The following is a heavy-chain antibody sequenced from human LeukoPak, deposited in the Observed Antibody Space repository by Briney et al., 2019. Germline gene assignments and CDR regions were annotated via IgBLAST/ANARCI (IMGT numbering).Heavy chain of an antibody. CDR2: IYHSGST. V-gene: IGHV4-4*02. Sequence: SETLSLTCAVSGGSISSSNWWSWVRQPPGKGLEWIGEIYHSGSTNYNPSLKSRVAISVDKSKNQFSLNLSSVTAADTAVYYCANKRNTAPYYFDYWGQGTLVTVSS. D-gene: IGHD5-18*01. CDR1: GGSISSSNW. J-gene: IGHJ4*02. CDR3: ANKRNTAPYYFDY.